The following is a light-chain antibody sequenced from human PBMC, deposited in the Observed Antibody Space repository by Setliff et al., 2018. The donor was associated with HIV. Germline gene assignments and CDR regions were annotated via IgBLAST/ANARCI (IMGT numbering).Light chain of an antibody. CDR1: SSGVGGHNL. Sequence: QSVLTQVASVSGSLGQSITISCTGTSSGVGGHNLVSWFRVDPGKAPKLTIFNVNLWASGVSHRFSSSKPGNTASLTISVLQSEDAAGYSCCSYSSSSVPYVFGSGTKVTVL. CDR3: CSYSSSSVPYV. CDR2: NVN. V-gene: IGLV2-23*02. J-gene: IGLJ1*01.